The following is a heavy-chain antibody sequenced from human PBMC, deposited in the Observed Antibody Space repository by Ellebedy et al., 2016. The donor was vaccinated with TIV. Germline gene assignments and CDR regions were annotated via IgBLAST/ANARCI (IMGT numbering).Heavy chain of an antibody. V-gene: IGHV4-39*07. J-gene: IGHJ5*02. CDR3: AREEVAGEWFDP. CDR2: VYYSGST. CDR1: GGSIITSSYF. D-gene: IGHD5-12*01. Sequence: MPSETLSLTCTVSGGSIITSSYFWGWIRQPPGKGLEWIGSVYYSGSTHRNPSLKRRVSISVEKSKNQFSLELKSVTAAETAVYYCAREEVAGEWFDPWGQGTLVTVSS.